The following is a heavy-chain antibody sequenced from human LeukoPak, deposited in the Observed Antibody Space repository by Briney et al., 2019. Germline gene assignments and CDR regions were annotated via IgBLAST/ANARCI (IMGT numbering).Heavy chain of an antibody. CDR2: IYTSGST. D-gene: IGHD3-22*01. CDR3: ARDKGTMIDL. CDR1: GGSISSYY. J-gene: IGHJ5*02. Sequence: SETLSLTCTVSGGSISSYYWSWIRQPAGKGLEWIGRIYTSGSTNYNPSLKSRVTISIDKSKNQFSLKLSSVTVADTAVYYCARDKGTMIDLWGQGTLVTVSS. V-gene: IGHV4-4*07.